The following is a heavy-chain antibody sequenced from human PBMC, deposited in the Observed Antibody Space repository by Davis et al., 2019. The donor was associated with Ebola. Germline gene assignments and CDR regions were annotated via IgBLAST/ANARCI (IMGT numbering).Heavy chain of an antibody. CDR2: FYYTGTT. Sequence: SETLSLTCTVSGASISDSNYFWAWIRQPPGKGLEWIGTFYYTGTTFYNPTLKSRITVSVDPSKNQFSLKLNSATAADTAVYYCASLRQTYDSSGYSQPFDYWGQGSLVTVSS. D-gene: IGHD3-22*01. CDR1: GASISDSNYF. J-gene: IGHJ4*02. CDR3: ASLRQTYDSSGYSQPFDY. V-gene: IGHV4-39*01.